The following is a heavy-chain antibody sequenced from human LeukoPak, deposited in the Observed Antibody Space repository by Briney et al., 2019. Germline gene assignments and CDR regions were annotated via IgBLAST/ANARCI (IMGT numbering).Heavy chain of an antibody. CDR2: IHYSGST. D-gene: IGHD1-20*01. CDR1: GGSMNRNY. CDR3: ARGTDISIIGTTFFY. V-gene: IGHV4-59*01. J-gene: IGHJ4*02. Sequence: SETLSLTCNVSGGSMNRNYWSWIRQPPGKGLEWIGYIHYSGSTNYNPSLKSRVTITEDTPKNQFSLKLSSVTAADTAVYYCARGTDISIIGTTFFYWGQGTLVTVPS.